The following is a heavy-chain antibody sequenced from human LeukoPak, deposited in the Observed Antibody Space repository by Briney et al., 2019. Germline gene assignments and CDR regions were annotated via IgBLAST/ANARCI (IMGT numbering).Heavy chain of an antibody. CDR1: GYTFTSYY. D-gene: IGHD3-10*01. Sequence: ASVKVSCKASGYTFTSYYMHWVRQAPGQGLEWMGIINPSGGSTSYAQKFQGRVTMTRDTSTSTVYMELSSLRSEDTAVYYCARSSYGAGSKPYWVDCWGQGTLVTVSS. J-gene: IGHJ4*02. V-gene: IGHV1-46*01. CDR2: INPSGGST. CDR3: ARSSYGAGSKPYWVDC.